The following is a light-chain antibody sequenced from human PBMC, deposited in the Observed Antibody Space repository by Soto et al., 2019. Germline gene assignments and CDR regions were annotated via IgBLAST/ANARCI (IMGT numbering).Light chain of an antibody. CDR3: MQRRTLYS. Sequence: EIVLTQSPATLSLSPGERATLSCRASQSVSSYLAWYQPKPGQAPRLLIYDASNRATGIPARFSGSGSGTDFTLTKSSLKPGDFALSLCMQRRTLYSFGPGTQPE. CDR2: DAS. V-gene: IGKV3-11*01. J-gene: IGKJ2*03. CDR1: QSVSSY.